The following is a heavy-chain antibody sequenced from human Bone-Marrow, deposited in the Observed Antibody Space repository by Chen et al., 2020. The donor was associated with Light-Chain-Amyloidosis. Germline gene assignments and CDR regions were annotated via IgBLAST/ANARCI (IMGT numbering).Heavy chain of an antibody. CDR1: GFTFDDFV. CDR2: INWNGGST. Sequence: EVQLVESGGGVVRPGGSLRLSWAASGFTFDDFVMSWVRQVPGKGLVWVSGINWNGGSTGYAASVKGRFTVSRDNAKNSLYLEMNSLRAEDTALYYCVRGTVTTRYFDYWGQGILVTVSS. J-gene: IGHJ4*02. V-gene: IGHV3-20*04. D-gene: IGHD4-17*01. CDR3: VRGTVTTRYFDY.